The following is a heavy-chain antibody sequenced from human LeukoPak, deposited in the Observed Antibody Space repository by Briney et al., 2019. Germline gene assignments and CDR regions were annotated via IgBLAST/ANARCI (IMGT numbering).Heavy chain of an antibody. D-gene: IGHD2-2*01. J-gene: IGHJ3*02. CDR1: GYTSTGYY. CDR2: INPNSGGT. V-gene: IGHV1-2*02. Sequence: ASVKVSCKASGYTSTGYYMHWVRQAPGQGLEWMGWINPNSGGTNYAQKFQGRVTMTRDTSISTAYMELSRLRSDDTAVYYCARDRPSFGVCSSTSCPDSDAFDIWGQGTMVTVSS. CDR3: ARDRPSFGVCSSTSCPDSDAFDI.